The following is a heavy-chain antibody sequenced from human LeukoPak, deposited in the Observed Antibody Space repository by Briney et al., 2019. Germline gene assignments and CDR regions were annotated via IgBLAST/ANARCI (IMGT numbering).Heavy chain of an antibody. Sequence: AASVKVSCKASGYTFTSYGISWVRQAPGQGLEWMGWISAYNGNTKYAQKLQGRVTLTTDTSTSTAYMELRSLRSDDTAVYYCARDRDGRYDSRVPRDYWGQGTLVTVSS. J-gene: IGHJ4*02. CDR2: ISAYNGNT. CDR3: ARDRDGRYDSRVPRDY. D-gene: IGHD3-22*01. V-gene: IGHV1-18*01. CDR1: GYTFTSYG.